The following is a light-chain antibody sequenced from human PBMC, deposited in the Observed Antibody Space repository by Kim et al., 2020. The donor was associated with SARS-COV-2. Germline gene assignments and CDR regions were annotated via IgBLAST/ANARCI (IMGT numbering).Light chain of an antibody. CDR3: QVWDSTIDHRVV. J-gene: IGLJ3*02. V-gene: IGLV3-21*04. CDR2: YDS. CDR1: NIGSKS. Sequence: PGKTASIYCGGNNIGSKSVHLCQQKPGQAPVLVISYDSDRPSGIPERFSGSNSGNTATLTIRRVEAGDEADYYCQVWDSTIDHRVVFGGGTKVTVL.